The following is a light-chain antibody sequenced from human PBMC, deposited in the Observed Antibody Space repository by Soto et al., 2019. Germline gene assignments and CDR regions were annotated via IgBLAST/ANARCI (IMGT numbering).Light chain of an antibody. CDR1: NIGTKS. CDR2: YDT. CDR3: QVWDGSSDHVV. J-gene: IGLJ2*01. V-gene: IGLV3-21*04. Sequence: SYELTQPPSVSVAPGKTARISCGGNNIGTKSVHWYQHKAGQAPVVVVYYDTDRPSGIPERFSGSKSGDTATLTISRVEAGDEADYYCQVWDGSSDHVVFGGGTKLTVL.